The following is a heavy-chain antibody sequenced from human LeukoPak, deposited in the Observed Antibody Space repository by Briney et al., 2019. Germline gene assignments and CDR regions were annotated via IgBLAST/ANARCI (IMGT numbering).Heavy chain of an antibody. V-gene: IGHV1-46*01. CDR3: AREVAAAVNIWYFDY. J-gene: IGHJ4*02. CDR2: INPSGGST. D-gene: IGHD6-13*01. Sequence: ASVKVSCKASGYTFTSYYMHWVRQAPGQGLEWMGIINPSGGSTSYAQKFQGRVTMTRDTSTSTVYMELSSLRSEDTAVYYCAREVAAAVNIWYFDYWGQGTLVTVSS. CDR1: GYTFTSYY.